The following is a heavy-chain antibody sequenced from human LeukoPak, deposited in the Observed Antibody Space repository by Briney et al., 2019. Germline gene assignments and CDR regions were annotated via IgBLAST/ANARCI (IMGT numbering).Heavy chain of an antibody. CDR1: GFTVSSNY. CDR2: ISSSSSYI. CDR3: AKCGGEHYAFDI. D-gene: IGHD4-17*01. Sequence: GGSLRLSCAASGFTVSSNYMSWVRQAPGKGLEWVSSISSSSSYIYYADSVKGRFTISRDNAKNSLYLQMNSLRAEDTAVYYCAKCGGEHYAFDIWGQGTMVTVSS. J-gene: IGHJ3*02. V-gene: IGHV3-21*01.